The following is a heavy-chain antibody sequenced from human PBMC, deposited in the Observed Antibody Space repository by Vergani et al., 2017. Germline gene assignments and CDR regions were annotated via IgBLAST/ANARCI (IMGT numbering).Heavy chain of an antibody. V-gene: IGHV1-69*02. J-gene: IGHJ3*01. D-gene: IGHD6-13*01. Sequence: QVQLVQSGAEVKKPGSSVKVSCKASGGTFNSYTIGWVRQAPGQGLEWMGRIIPILGIANYAQKFQGRVTITADKSTSTAYMELSSLRSEDTAVYYCARAAAAVPGRFDPWGQGTMVTVSS. CDR1: GGTFNSYT. CDR2: IIPILGIA. CDR3: ARAAAAVPGRFDP.